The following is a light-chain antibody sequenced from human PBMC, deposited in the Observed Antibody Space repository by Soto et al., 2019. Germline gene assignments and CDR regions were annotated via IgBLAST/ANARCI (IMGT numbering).Light chain of an antibody. V-gene: IGLV1-40*01. CDR3: QSYDSSLSVYV. CDR1: SSNIGAGYD. Sequence: QSVLTQPPSVSGAPGQRVTISCTGSSSNIGAGYDVHWYQQLPGTAPKLLIYVNSNRPSGVPERFSGSKSGTSASLAIIGLQAEDEADYYCQSYDSSLSVYVFGTGTKVTV. CDR2: VNS. J-gene: IGLJ1*01.